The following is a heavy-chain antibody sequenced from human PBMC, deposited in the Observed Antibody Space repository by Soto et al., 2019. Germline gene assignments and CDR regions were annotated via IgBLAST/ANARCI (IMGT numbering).Heavy chain of an antibody. V-gene: IGHV1-69*02. Sequence: QVQLVQSGAEVKKPGSSVKVSCKASGGTFSSYTISWVRQAPGQGLEWMGRIIPILGIANYAQKFQGRVTMTADKSTSTAYMELRSLRSEDTAVYYCARAFREGATTGWFDPWGQGTLVTVSS. CDR2: IIPILGIA. J-gene: IGHJ5*02. CDR3: ARAFREGATTGWFDP. CDR1: GGTFSSYT. D-gene: IGHD1-26*01.